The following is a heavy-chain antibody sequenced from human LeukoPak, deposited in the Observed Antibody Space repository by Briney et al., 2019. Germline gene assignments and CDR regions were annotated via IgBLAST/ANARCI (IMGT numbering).Heavy chain of an antibody. CDR2: INWNGGST. CDR3: ARERKHYYDSSGYWDY. D-gene: IGHD3-22*01. Sequence: PGGSLRLSCAASGFTFDDYGMSWVRQAPGKGLEWVSGINWNGGSTGYADSVKGRFTISRDNAKNSLYLQMNSLRAEDTALYYCARERKHYYDSSGYWDYWGQGTLVTVSS. J-gene: IGHJ4*02. V-gene: IGHV3-20*04. CDR1: GFTFDDYG.